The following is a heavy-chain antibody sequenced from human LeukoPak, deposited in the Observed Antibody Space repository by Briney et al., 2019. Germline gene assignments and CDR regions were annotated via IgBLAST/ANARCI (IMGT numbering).Heavy chain of an antibody. CDR1: GYTFTSYG. CDR2: IIPIFGTA. D-gene: IGHD2-2*01. CDR3: ARDWVVPAARHWFDP. J-gene: IGHJ5*02. Sequence: GASVKVSCKASGYTFTSYGISWVRQAPGQGLEWMGGIIPIFGTANYAQKFQGRVTITTDESTSTAYMELSSLRSEDTAVYYCARDWVVPAARHWFDPWGQGTLVTVSS. V-gene: IGHV1-69*05.